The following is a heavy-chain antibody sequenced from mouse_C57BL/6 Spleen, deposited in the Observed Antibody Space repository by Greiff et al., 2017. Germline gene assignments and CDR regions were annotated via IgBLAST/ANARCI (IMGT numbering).Heavy chain of an antibody. Sequence: EVQLVESGGDLVKPGGSLKLSCAASGFTFSSYGMSWVRQTPDKRLEWVATISSGGSYTYYPDSVTGRFTISRDNAKNTLYLQMSSLKSEDTAMYYCARLTAYYFDYWGQGTTLTVSS. V-gene: IGHV5-6*01. CDR3: ARLTAYYFDY. D-gene: IGHD2-13*01. J-gene: IGHJ2*01. CDR2: ISSGGSYT. CDR1: GFTFSSYG.